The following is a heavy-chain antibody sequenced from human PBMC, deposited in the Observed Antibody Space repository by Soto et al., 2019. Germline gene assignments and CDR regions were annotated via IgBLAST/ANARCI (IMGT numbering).Heavy chain of an antibody. D-gene: IGHD2-2*02. V-gene: IGHV5-51*01. CDR1: GYSFTSYW. Sequence: PGESLKISCKCSGYSFTSYWIGLVRQMPGKGLEWMGIIYPGDSDTRYSPSFQGQVTISADKSISTAYLQWSSLKASDTAMYYCARLGTSDCSSTSCDTGGWFDPWGQGTLVTVSS. CDR3: ARLGTSDCSSTSCDTGGWFDP. J-gene: IGHJ5*02. CDR2: IYPGDSDT.